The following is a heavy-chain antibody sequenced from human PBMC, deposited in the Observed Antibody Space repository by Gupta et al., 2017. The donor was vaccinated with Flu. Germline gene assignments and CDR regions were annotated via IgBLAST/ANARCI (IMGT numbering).Heavy chain of an antibody. J-gene: IGHJ3*02. Sequence: FSRYGMHWVRQAPGKGPEWVAVIWSDGNNRFYADSVKGWFTFSRDNSKSTLSLQMNSLGAEDTAIYYCVRERGPFDAFDIWGQGTMVTVSS. V-gene: IGHV3-33*01. CDR3: VRERGPFDAFDI. CDR2: IWSDGNNR. CDR1: FSRYG. D-gene: IGHD3-10*01.